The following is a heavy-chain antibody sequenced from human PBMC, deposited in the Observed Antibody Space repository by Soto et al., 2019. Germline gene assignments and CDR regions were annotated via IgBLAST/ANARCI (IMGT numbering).Heavy chain of an antibody. CDR3: ARRGYGSRWPNVYMDV. CDR2: ISNNGAHT. Sequence: EAQLVESGGGLVQPGGSLRLSCAASGFTFSNYEMHWVRQAPGKGLEYVSGISNNGAHTDYAKSVKGRFTISRDNSENLLYLQMGSLRAEDMALYYCARRGYGSRWPNVYMDVWGKGTTVTVSS. J-gene: IGHJ6*03. D-gene: IGHD6-13*01. V-gene: IGHV3-64*01. CDR1: GFTFSNYE.